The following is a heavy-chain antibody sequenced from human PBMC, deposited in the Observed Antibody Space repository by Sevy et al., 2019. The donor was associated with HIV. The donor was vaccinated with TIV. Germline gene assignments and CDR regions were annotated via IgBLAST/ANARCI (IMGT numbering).Heavy chain of an antibody. D-gene: IGHD6-19*01. Sequence: SETLSLTCAVSGYSISSGFYWGWIRQPPGKGLEWFVLMYHSGSTYYNSSLQSRVTISVDTSKNQFSLELTSGTAADTAVYYCARLGIAVAGYFDYWGQGTLVTVSS. CDR3: ARLGIAVAGYFDY. V-gene: IGHV4-38-2*01. J-gene: IGHJ4*02. CDR2: MYHSGST. CDR1: GYSISSGFY.